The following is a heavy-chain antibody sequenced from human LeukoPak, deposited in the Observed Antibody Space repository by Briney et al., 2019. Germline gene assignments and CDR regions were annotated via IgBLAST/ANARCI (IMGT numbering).Heavy chain of an antibody. Sequence: GESLKISCKGSGYRFTNYWIAWVRQMPGKGLEWMGIINPADGYTRYSPSFQGQVTIPTDPSIFTAYLQWSSLRASDTAIYYCARPHDTGVGASGSGWSYFDFWGQGALITVSS. J-gene: IGHJ4*02. D-gene: IGHD6-19*01. V-gene: IGHV5-51*01. CDR2: INPADGYT. CDR3: ARPHDTGVGASGSGWSYFDF. CDR1: GYRFTNYW.